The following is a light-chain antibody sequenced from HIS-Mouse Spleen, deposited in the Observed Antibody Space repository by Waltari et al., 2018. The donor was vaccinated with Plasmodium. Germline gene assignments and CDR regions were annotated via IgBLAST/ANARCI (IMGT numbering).Light chain of an antibody. J-gene: IGKJ4*01. V-gene: IGKV3-11*01. CDR3: QQRSNWPRVLT. CDR1: QSVRRY. Sequence: EIVLTQSPATLSLSPGERATLSCRASQSVRRYLAWYQQKPGQAPRLRIYDASDRATGIPARFSGSGSGTDFTLTISSLEPEDFAVYYCQQRSNWPRVLTFGGGTKVEIK. CDR2: DAS.